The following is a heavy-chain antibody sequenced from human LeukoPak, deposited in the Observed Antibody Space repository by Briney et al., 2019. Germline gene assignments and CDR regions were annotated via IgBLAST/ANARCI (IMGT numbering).Heavy chain of an antibody. CDR1: GFTVSTNY. D-gene: IGHD6-13*01. J-gene: IGHJ6*02. CDR2: IYSGGST. V-gene: IGHV3-53*01. CDR3: ANFLYSSSWYDYYYYGMDV. Sequence: GGSLRLSCAASGFTVSTNYMSWVRQAPGKGLEWVSVIYSGGSTYYADSVKGRFTISRDNSKNTLYLQMNSLRAEDTAVYYCANFLYSSSWYDYYYYGMDVWGQGTTVTVSS.